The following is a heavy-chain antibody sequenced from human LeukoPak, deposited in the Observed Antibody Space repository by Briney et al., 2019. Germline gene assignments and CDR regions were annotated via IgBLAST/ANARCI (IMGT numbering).Heavy chain of an antibody. D-gene: IGHD3-16*01. CDR3: ARDGGAFTRDTYYDYVWGSYFRHGYYYYMDV. Sequence: GGSLRLSCAASGFTFSSYGMHRVRQAPGKGLEWVAFIRYDGSNKYYADSVKGRFTISRGNSKNTLYLQMNSLRAEDTAVYYCARDGGAFTRDTYYDYVWGSYFRHGYYYYMDVWGKGTTVTISS. V-gene: IGHV3-30*02. CDR2: IRYDGSNK. J-gene: IGHJ6*03. CDR1: GFTFSSYG.